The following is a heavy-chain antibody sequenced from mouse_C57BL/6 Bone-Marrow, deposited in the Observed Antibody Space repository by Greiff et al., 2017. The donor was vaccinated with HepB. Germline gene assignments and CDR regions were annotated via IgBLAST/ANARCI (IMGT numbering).Heavy chain of an antibody. CDR1: EYEFPSHD. J-gene: IGHJ2*01. D-gene: IGHD3-2*02. CDR2: INSDGGST. V-gene: IGHV5-2*03. Sequence: EVKLVESGGGLVQPGESLKLSCESNEYEFPSHDMSWVRKTPEKRLELVAAINSDGGSTYYPDTMERRFIISRDNTKKTLYLQMSSLRSEDTALYYGARQGSGYDFLNYFDYWGQGTTLTVSS. CDR3: ARQGSGYDFLNYFDY.